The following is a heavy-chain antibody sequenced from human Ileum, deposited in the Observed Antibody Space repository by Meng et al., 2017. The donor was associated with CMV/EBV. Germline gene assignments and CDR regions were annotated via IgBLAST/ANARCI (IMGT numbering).Heavy chain of an antibody. J-gene: IGHJ4*02. CDR3: AHRPIGEDYFDY. CDR1: GFSLSTSGVG. CDR2: IYWNDDK. V-gene: IGHV2-5*01. D-gene: IGHD1-26*01. Sequence: SGPTLVKPTQTLTVTCTFSGFSLSTSGVGVGWIRQPPGKALECLALIYWNDDKHYRPSLKSRLTITKDTSKNQVVLTMTNMDPVDTATYYCAHRPIGEDYFDYWGQGTLVTVSS.